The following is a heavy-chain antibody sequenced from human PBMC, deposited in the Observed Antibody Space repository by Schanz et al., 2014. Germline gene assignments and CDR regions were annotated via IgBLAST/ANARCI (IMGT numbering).Heavy chain of an antibody. Sequence: QVQLVESGGGVVQPGRSLRLSCAASGFTFSSYAMSWVRQAPGKGLEWVALISNDGSIKYYADSVKGRFTISRDNSENTLYLQMNSLSADDTAVFYCAKGMGYCSGGTCYDYYYYGLDVWGQGTTVTVSS. J-gene: IGHJ6*02. V-gene: IGHV3-30-3*01. D-gene: IGHD2-15*01. CDR3: AKGMGYCSGGTCYDYYYYGLDV. CDR1: GFTFSSYA. CDR2: ISNDGSIK.